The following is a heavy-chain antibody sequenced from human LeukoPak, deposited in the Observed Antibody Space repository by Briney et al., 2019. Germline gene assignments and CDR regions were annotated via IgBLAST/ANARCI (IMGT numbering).Heavy chain of an antibody. CDR2: ILSSGTT. J-gene: IGHJ4*02. CDR3: VRSGYSSGWYRN. V-gene: IGHV3-53*01. Sequence: GGSLRLSCAASDFSVNTNYMSWVRQAPGEGLEWVSVILSSGTTYYADSVKGRFTISRDNSKNTLYLQMKSLTVEDTAVYYCVRSGYSSGWYRNWGQGTLVIVSS. D-gene: IGHD6-19*01. CDR1: DFSVNTNY.